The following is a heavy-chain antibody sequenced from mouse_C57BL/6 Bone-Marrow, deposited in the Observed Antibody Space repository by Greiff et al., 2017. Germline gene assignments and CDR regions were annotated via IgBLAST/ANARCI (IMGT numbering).Heavy chain of an antibody. J-gene: IGHJ2*01. Sequence: EVQLQQSGAELVRPGASVKLSCTASGFNIKDDYMHWVKQRPEQGLEWIGWIDPENGDTEYAAKFQGKATITADTSSNTAYLQLSSLTSEDTAVYYCTRWLRLYFDYWGQGTTLTVSS. CDR3: TRWLRLYFDY. CDR1: GFNIKDDY. D-gene: IGHD2-2*01. V-gene: IGHV14-4*01. CDR2: IDPENGDT.